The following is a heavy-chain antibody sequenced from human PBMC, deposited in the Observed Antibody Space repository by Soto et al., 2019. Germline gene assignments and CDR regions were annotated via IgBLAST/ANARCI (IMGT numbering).Heavy chain of an antibody. Sequence: XSVKVSCKASGYTFTSYDINWVRQATGQGLEWMGWMNPNSGNTGYAQKFQGRVTMTEDTSTDTAYMELSSLRSEDTAVYYCATDVSGSFYFDYWGQGTLVTVSS. CDR1: GYTFTSYD. CDR3: ATDVSGSFYFDY. D-gene: IGHD3-10*01. V-gene: IGHV1-8*01. CDR2: MNPNSGNT. J-gene: IGHJ4*02.